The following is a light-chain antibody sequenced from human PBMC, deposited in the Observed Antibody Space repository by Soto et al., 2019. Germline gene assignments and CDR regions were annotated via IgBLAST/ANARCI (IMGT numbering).Light chain of an antibody. J-gene: IGLJ1*01. V-gene: IGLV3-21*02. CDR1: NIGSKS. CDR2: DDS. Sequence: SYDLTQPPSVSVAPGQTARITCGGNNIGSKSVHWYQQKPGQAPVLVVDDDSDRPSGIPERFSGSKSGNTASLTISGLQAEDEADYYCSSYTSSSTLVFGTGTKVTV. CDR3: SSYTSSSTLV.